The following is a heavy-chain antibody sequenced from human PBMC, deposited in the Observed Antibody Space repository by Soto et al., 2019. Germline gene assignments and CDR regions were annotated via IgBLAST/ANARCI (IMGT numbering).Heavy chain of an antibody. Sequence: SETLSLTCTVSGASISSSDCYWGWIRQPPGKGLEWIGSIYSTGSTYYNPSLKGRVTISIDTSKNQFSLKLSSVTAADTAVYSCARHVGLYNSNGMDVWGQGTTVTVSS. CDR2: IYSTGST. CDR3: ARHVGLYNSNGMDV. D-gene: IGHD1-20*01. CDR1: GASISSSDCY. V-gene: IGHV4-39*01. J-gene: IGHJ6*02.